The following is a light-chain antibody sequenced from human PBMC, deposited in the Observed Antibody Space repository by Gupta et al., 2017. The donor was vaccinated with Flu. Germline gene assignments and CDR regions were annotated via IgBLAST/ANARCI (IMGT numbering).Light chain of an antibody. Sequence: QSVLTQPPSASGTPGQRFTISCSGSSSNIGSNTVNWYQQLPGTAPKLIIYSNNQRPSGVPDRFSGSKSGTSASMAIXGXPSEEEXDYYCAAWDDRLNGGIFGGGTKLTVL. J-gene: IGLJ2*01. CDR1: SSNIGSNT. CDR2: SNN. CDR3: AAWDDRLNGGI. V-gene: IGLV1-44*01.